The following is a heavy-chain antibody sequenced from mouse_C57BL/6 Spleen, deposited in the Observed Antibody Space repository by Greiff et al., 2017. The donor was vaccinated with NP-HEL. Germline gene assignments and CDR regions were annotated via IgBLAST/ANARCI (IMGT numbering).Heavy chain of an antibody. CDR2: IDPSDSYT. J-gene: IGHJ2*01. V-gene: IGHV1-50*01. CDR1: GYTFTSYW. Sequence: QVQLQQPGAELVKPGASVKLSCKASGYTFTSYWMQWVKQRPGQGLEWIGEIDPSDSYTNYNQKFKGKATLTVDTSSSTAYMQLSSLTSEDSAVYYCARRITTAYFDYWGQGTTLTVSS. D-gene: IGHD1-2*01. CDR3: ARRITTAYFDY.